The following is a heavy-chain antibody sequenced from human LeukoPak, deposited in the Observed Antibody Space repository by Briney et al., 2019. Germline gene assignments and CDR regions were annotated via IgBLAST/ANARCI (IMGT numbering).Heavy chain of an antibody. CDR3: ARDASDYYGSGSYYVY. CDR2: IIPILGIA. V-gene: IGHV1-69*04. D-gene: IGHD3-10*01. Sequence: SVKVSCKASRGTFSSYAISWVRQAPGQGLEWMGRIIPILGIANYAQKFQGRVTITADKSTSTAYMELSSLRSEDTAVYYCARDASDYYGSGSYYVYWGQGTLVTVSS. J-gene: IGHJ4*02. CDR1: RGTFSSYA.